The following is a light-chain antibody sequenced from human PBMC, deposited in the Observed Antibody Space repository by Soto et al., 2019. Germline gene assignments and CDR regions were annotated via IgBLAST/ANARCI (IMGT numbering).Light chain of an antibody. Sequence: EVVLTQSPGTLSLSPGERATLSCRASQIFSSTSLAWYQQKPGQAPRLLIYGASNRATGIPDRFSGSGSGTDFTLAISSLQPEDSATYYCLQDINYPWTFGQGTKVDIK. J-gene: IGKJ1*01. CDR2: GAS. CDR3: LQDINYPWT. V-gene: IGKV3-20*01. CDR1: QIFSSTS.